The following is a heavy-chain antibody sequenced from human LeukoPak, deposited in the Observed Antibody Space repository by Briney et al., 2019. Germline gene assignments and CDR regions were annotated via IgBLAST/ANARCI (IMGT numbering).Heavy chain of an antibody. CDR1: GGTFSSYA. CDR2: IIPIFGTA. J-gene: IGHJ4*02. CDR3: ARVAIVSYSSSWYFDY. D-gene: IGHD6-13*01. V-gene: IGHV1-69*13. Sequence: ASVTASCKASGGTFSSYAISWVRQAPGQGLEWMGGIIPIFGTANYAQKFQGRVTITADESTSTAYMELSSLRSEDTAVYYCARVAIVSYSSSWYFDYWGQGTLVTVSS.